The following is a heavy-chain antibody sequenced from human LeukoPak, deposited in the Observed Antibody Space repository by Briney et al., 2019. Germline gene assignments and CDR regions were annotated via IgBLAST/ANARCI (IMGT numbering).Heavy chain of an antibody. Sequence: PGGSLRVSCSASGFAFSNYATHWVRQAPGKGLEYVAGINSNGGSTFYADSVKGRFTMSGDNSKNTLYLQMSSLRAEDTAVYYCARESSGYAHLYYYYGMDVWGQGTTVTVSS. CDR3: ARESSGYAHLYYYYGMDV. CDR1: GFAFSNYA. V-gene: IGHV3-64D*06. J-gene: IGHJ6*02. CDR2: INSNGGST. D-gene: IGHD5-12*01.